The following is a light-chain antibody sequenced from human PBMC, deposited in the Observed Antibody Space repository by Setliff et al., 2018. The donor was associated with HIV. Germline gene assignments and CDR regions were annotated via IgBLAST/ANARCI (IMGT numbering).Light chain of an antibody. V-gene: IGLV1-44*01. Sequence: QSALTQPPSASGTPGQRVTISCSGSNSNIGSNTVHWYQRLPGAAPKVLIQRNDQRPSGVPDRFSGSKSGTSASLAISGLQSEDGGEYSCAAWDDSLNGVVFGGGTK. CDR3: AAWDDSLNGVV. CDR1: NSNIGSNT. J-gene: IGLJ3*02. CDR2: RND.